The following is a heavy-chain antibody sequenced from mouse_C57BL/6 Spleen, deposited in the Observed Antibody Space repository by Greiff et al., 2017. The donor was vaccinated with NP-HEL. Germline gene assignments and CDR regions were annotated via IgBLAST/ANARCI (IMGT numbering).Heavy chain of an antibody. CDR2: INPSTGGT. CDR3: ARSYYSTAWFAY. D-gene: IGHD2-5*01. V-gene: IGHV1-42*01. Sequence: EVQLQQSGPELVKPGASVKISCKASGYSFTGYYMNWVKQSPEKSLEWIGEINPSTGGTTYNQKFKAKATLTVDKSSSTASMQLKSLTSEDSAVYYCARSYYSTAWFAYWGQGTLVTVSA. J-gene: IGHJ3*01. CDR1: GYSFTGYY.